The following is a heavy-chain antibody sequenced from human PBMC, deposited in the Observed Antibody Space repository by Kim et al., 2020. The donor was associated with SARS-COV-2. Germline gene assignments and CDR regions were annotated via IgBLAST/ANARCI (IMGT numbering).Heavy chain of an antibody. CDR2: IYYSGST. J-gene: IGHJ3*02. D-gene: IGHD3-10*01. CDR3: ARTIWFGEFVNAFDI. V-gene: IGHV4-31*03. CDR1: GGSISSGGYY. Sequence: SETLSLTCTVSGGSISSGGYYWSWIRQHPGKGLEWIGYIYYSGSTYYNPSLKSRVTISVDTSKNQFSLKLSSVTAADTAVYYCARTIWFGEFVNAFDIWGQGTMVTVSS.